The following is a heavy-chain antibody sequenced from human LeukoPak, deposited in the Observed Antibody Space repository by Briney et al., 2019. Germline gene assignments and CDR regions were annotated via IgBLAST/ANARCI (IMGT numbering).Heavy chain of an antibody. D-gene: IGHD6-13*01. Sequence: KPSETLSLTCAVYGGSFSGYYWSWIRQPQGKGLEWIGEINHSGSTNYNPSLKSRVTISVDTSKNQFSLKLSSVTAADTAVYYCAARGIAAAPGNYWGQGTLVTVSS. CDR3: AARGIAAAPGNY. J-gene: IGHJ4*02. CDR2: INHSGST. V-gene: IGHV4-34*01. CDR1: GGSFSGYY.